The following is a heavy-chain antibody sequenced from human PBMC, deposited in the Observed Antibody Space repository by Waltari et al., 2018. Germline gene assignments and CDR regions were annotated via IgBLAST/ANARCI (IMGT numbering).Heavy chain of an antibody. J-gene: IGHJ3*02. V-gene: IGHV3-7*01. CDR2: IKKDGSEE. D-gene: IGHD3-22*01. CDR3: ARDQWFAFDI. CDR1: RFPLRSYW. Sequence: EVQLVESGGGLVQPGGSLGLSCAAPRFPLRSYWMSWVRQAPGKGLEWVANIKKDGSEEYYVDSVRGRFTISRDNAKNSLYLQMNSLRPEDTAVYYCARDQWFAFDIWGQGTMVTVSS.